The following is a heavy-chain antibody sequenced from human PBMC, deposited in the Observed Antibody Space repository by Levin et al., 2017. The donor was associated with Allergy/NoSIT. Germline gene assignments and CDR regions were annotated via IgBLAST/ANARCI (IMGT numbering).Heavy chain of an antibody. D-gene: IGHD3-10*01. CDR3: AKELYGSGGLYYYGLDV. J-gene: IGHJ6*02. V-gene: IGHV3-23*01. CDR2: IGGSGGST. CDR1: GFIFSSYA. Sequence: QTGGSLRLSCAASGFIFSSYAMSWVRQAPGKGLEWVSAIGGSGGSTYYADSVKGRFTISRDNSKNTLYLQMNSLRAEDTAVYYCAKELYGSGGLYYYGLDVWGQGTTVTVSS.